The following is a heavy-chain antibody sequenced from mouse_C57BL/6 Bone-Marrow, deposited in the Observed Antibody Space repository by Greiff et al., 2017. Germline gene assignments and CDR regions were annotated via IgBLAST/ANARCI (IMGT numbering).Heavy chain of an antibody. V-gene: IGHV1-80*01. J-gene: IGHJ1*03. CDR1: GYAFSSYW. Sequence: QVQLQQSGAELVKPGASVKISCKASGYAFSSYWMNWVKQRPGKGLEWIGQIYPGDGDTNYNGKFKGKATLTADKSSSAAYMQLSSLTSEDSAVYFCARVNSCGSSYGYFDVWGTGTTVTVSS. CDR2: IYPGDGDT. D-gene: IGHD1-1*01. CDR3: ARVNSCGSSYGYFDV.